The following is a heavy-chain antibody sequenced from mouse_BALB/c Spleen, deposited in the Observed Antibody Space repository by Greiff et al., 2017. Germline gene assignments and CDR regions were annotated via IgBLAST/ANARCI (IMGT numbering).Heavy chain of an antibody. V-gene: IGHV1S81*02. Sequence: QVQLQQPGAELVKPGASVKLSCKASGYTFTSYYMYWVKQRPGQGLEWIGGINPSNGGTNFNEKFKSKATLTVDKSSSTAYMQLSSLTSEDSAVYYWTRPLRLPLYYAMDYWGQGTSVTVSS. J-gene: IGHJ4*01. CDR2: INPSNGGT. CDR3: TRPLRLPLYYAMDY. CDR1: GYTFTSYY. D-gene: IGHD1-2*01.